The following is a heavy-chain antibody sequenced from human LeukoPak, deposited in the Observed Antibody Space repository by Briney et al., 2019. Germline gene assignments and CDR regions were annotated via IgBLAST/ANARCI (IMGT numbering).Heavy chain of an antibody. Sequence: GGSLRLSCTVSGFTVSSNSWSWVRQAPGKGLEWVSFIYSGGNTHYSDSVKGRFTISRDNSKNTLYLQMDSLRAEDTAIYYCARRAGEYSHPYDYWGQGTLVTVSS. D-gene: IGHD2-15*01. CDR1: GFTVSSNS. V-gene: IGHV3-53*01. CDR3: ARRAGEYSHPYDY. CDR2: IYSGGNT. J-gene: IGHJ4*02.